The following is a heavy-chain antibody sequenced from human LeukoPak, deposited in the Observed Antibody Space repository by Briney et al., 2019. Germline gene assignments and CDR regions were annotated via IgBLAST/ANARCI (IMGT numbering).Heavy chain of an antibody. V-gene: IGHV5-51*01. D-gene: IGHD3-10*01. CDR3: ARHSDVIGAI. CDR2: IYPRDSDT. Sequence: GESLRISCKASGYTFTHQWIGWVRQMSGSGLEWLGIIYPRDSDTIYSPSFQGHVTISADTSINTAYLEWSSLEASDTAIYYCARHSDVIGAIWGQGTLVTVSS. CDR1: GYTFTHQW. J-gene: IGHJ4*02.